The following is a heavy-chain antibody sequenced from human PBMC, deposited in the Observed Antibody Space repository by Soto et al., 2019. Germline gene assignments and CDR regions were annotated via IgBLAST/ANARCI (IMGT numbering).Heavy chain of an antibody. Sequence: SETLSLTCAVSGGSISSNNWWSWVRQPPGKGLEWIGEIYHSGSTSYNPSLKSRVTISVDKSKTQFSLKLTSVTAEDTAVYYRARDNGQGTSPDYRGQGTLVTVSS. CDR2: IYHSGST. D-gene: IGHD1-1*01. CDR1: GGSISSNNW. J-gene: IGHJ4*02. V-gene: IGHV4-4*02. CDR3: ARDNGQGTSPDY.